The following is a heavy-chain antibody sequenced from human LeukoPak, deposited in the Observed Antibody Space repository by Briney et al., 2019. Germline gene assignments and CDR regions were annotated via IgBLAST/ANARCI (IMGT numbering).Heavy chain of an antibody. D-gene: IGHD2-2*01. CDR3: ATERHRHQDGFDY. J-gene: IGHJ4*02. V-gene: IGHV3-43*01. Sequence: PGGSVRLSCAASGFTLERYTMHWLRQAPGEGLEGVSFVTRWGSTTNYADSVRGRFTISRDNSKNALFVKMKTLKREELAVFYVATERHRHQDGFDYWGKGALVTASS. CDR2: VTRWGSTT. CDR1: GFTLERYT.